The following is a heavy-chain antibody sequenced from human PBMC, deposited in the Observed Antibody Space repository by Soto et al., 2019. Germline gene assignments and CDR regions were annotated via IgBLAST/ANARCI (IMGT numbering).Heavy chain of an antibody. CDR1: GWTLCRYW. Sequence: GAALRISCAASGWTLCRYWLHWVRQAPGKGLVWVSRINSDGSVTSYADSVQGRFTISRDNAKNTLYLQMNSLRAEDTAVYYCARHAAKLDPWGQGTLVTVSS. J-gene: IGHJ5*02. V-gene: IGHV3-74*01. CDR2: INSDGSVT. CDR3: ARHAAKLDP.